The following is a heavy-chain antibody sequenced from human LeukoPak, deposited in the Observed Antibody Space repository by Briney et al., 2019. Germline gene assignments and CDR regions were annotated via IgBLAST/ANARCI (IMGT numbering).Heavy chain of an antibody. D-gene: IGHD5-18*01. CDR1: GFTFSSYG. CDR2: ISYDGSNK. Sequence: GGSLRLSCAASGFTFSSYGMHWVRQAPGEGLEWVAVISYDGSNKYYADSVKGRFTISRDNSKNTLYLQMNSLRAEDTAVYYCAKSGYSYGYGYWGQGTLVTVSS. J-gene: IGHJ4*02. CDR3: AKSGYSYGYGY. V-gene: IGHV3-30*18.